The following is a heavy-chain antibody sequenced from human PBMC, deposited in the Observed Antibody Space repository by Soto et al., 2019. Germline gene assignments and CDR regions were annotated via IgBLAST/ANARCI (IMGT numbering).Heavy chain of an antibody. CDR2: IRSKANSYAT. CDR3: TRISGYLYNYYGMDV. J-gene: IGHJ6*02. V-gene: IGHV3-73*01. D-gene: IGHD5-12*01. CDR1: GLTFSGSA. Sequence: SLRLSCAASGLTFSGSAIHWVRQASGKGLEWVGRIRSKANSYATAYAASVKGRFTISRDDSKNTAYLQMNSLKTGDTAVYYCTRISGYLYNYYGMDVWGQGTTVTVSS.